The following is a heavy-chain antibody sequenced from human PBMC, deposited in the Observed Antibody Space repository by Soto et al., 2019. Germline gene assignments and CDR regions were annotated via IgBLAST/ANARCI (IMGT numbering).Heavy chain of an antibody. J-gene: IGHJ5*02. CDR1: GGSFSGYY. CDR2: INPRGST. D-gene: IGHD2-2*01. CDR3: ARDGFCTSTTGRVGNWFAP. Sequence: QVQLQQWGAGLLKPSETLSLTCVVYGGSFSGYYWSWLRQSPGKGLEWMGGINPRGSTNYNPSLANRVTICVDTSQNQFPLKLPSVTGADTAMYYCARDGFCTSTTGRVGNWFAPWGKGTLVTFSS. V-gene: IGHV4-34*01.